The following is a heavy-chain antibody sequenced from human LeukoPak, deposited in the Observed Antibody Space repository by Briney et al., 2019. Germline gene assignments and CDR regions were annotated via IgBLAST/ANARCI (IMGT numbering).Heavy chain of an antibody. CDR2: INPNSGGT. CDR1: GYTFTGYY. D-gene: IGHD3-9*01. J-gene: IGHJ4*02. Sequence: ASVKVSCKASGYTFTGYYMHWVRQAPGQGLEWMGWINPNSGGTNYAQKFQGRVTMTRDTSISTAYMELSRLRSDDTAVYYCARDQRRYFDWLLSPDYWGQGTLVTVSS. V-gene: IGHV1-2*02. CDR3: ARDQRRYFDWLLSPDY.